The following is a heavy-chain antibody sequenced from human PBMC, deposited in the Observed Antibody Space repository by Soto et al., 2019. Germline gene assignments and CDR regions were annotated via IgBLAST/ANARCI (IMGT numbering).Heavy chain of an antibody. D-gene: IGHD5-12*01. Sequence: GGSLRLSCAASGFTFSSYGMHWVRQAPGKGLEWVAVIWYDGSNKYYADSVKGRFTISRDNSKNTLYLQMNSLRAEDTAVYYCAREEGYENYGMDVWGQGTTVTVSS. V-gene: IGHV3-33*01. CDR2: IWYDGSNK. J-gene: IGHJ6*02. CDR1: GFTFSSYG. CDR3: AREEGYENYGMDV.